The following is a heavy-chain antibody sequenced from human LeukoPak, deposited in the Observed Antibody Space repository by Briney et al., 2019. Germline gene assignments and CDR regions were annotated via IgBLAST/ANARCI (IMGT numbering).Heavy chain of an antibody. CDR3: ARGVITFGGVIVTGVDY. Sequence: KPSRTLSLTCTVSGGSISSGGYYWSWIRQHPGKGLEWIGYIYYSGSTYYNPSLKSRVTISVDTSKNQFSLKLSSVTAADTAVYYCARGVITFGGVIVTGVDYWGQGTLVTVSS. D-gene: IGHD3-16*02. V-gene: IGHV4-31*03. J-gene: IGHJ4*02. CDR2: IYYSGST. CDR1: GGSISSGGYY.